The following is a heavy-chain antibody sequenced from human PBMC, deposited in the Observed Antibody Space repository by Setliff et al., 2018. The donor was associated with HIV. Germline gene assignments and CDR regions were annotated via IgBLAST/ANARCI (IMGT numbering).Heavy chain of an antibody. CDR1: GGSVSGHY. CDR3: ARGATTYYYDSSAYYHPV. J-gene: IGHJ4*02. V-gene: IGHV4-34*01. Sequence: PSETLSLTCAVYGGSVSGHYWGWFRQPPGKGLEWIGEITPTGDTNYIPSLKSRVAMSLDTSKNQFSLKLSSVTAADTAVYYCARGATTYYYDSSAYYHPVWGQGTLVTVSS. D-gene: IGHD3-22*01. CDR2: ITPTGDT.